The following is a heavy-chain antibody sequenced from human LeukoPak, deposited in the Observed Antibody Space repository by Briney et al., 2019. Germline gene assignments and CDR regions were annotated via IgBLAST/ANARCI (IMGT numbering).Heavy chain of an antibody. CDR3: ARVKAGMELFPIWDY. Sequence: GGSLRLSCAASGFTFSTFAMIWVRQPPGKGLERVSSIFPSGDEIHYADSVRGRFTISRDNSKSTLSPQMNSLRAEDTAIYYCARVKAGMELFPIWDYWGPGTLVSVSS. CDR1: GFTFSTFA. D-gene: IGHD1-7*01. V-gene: IGHV3-23*01. J-gene: IGHJ4*02. CDR2: IFPSGDEI.